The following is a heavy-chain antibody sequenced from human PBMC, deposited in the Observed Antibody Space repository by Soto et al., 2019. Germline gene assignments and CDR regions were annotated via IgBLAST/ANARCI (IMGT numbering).Heavy chain of an antibody. V-gene: IGHV3-9*01. J-gene: IGHJ5*02. Sequence: EVQLVESGGGLVQPGRSLRLSCAASGFTFDDYAMHWVRQAPGKGLEWVSGISWNNGSIGYADSVKGRFTISRDNAKNSLYLQMTSLRAEDTALYYCAKGIVAAPTFFDPWGQGTLVTVSS. D-gene: IGHD6-13*01. CDR3: AKGIVAAPTFFDP. CDR1: GFTFDDYA. CDR2: ISWNNGSI.